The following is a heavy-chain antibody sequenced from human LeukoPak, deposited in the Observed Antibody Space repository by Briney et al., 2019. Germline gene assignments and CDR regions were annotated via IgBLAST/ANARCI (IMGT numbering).Heavy chain of an antibody. V-gene: IGHV3-15*01. Sequence: GGSLRLSCAASGFTFSDAWMCWVRQAPGKGLECVGRIKSKTDGGTTDYAAPVKGRFTISRDDSKTTLYLQMDSLKTEDTAVYYCSTYRSSAASYWGQGTLVTVSS. J-gene: IGHJ4*02. D-gene: IGHD6-13*01. CDR3: STYRSSAASY. CDR2: IKSKTDGGTT. CDR1: GFTFSDAW.